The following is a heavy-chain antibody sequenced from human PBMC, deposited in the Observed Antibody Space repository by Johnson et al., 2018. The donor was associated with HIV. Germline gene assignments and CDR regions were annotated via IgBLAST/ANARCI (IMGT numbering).Heavy chain of an antibody. J-gene: IGHJ3*02. D-gene: IGHD2-15*01. CDR2: IHWTGGST. Sequence: VQLVESGGGVVRPGGSPRLSCAVSGFPSDDYGMSCVPQAPGKALEWVSGIHWTGGSTGAADSVTARFPLSSDTAKNSLYLQMNSLRAEDTALYYCARATCTDCYSSDAFDIWGQGTMVTVSS. CDR3: ARATCTDCYSSDAFDI. V-gene: IGHV3-20*04. CDR1: GFPSDDYG.